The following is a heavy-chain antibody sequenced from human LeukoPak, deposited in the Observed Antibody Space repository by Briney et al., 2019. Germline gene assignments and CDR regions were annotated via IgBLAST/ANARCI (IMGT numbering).Heavy chain of an antibody. J-gene: IGHJ4*02. V-gene: IGHV3-23*01. D-gene: IGHD6-19*01. CDR3: AKLKQWQPQRYFFEY. CDR1: GFTFSSYA. CDR2: FSGTSTN. Sequence: GSLRLSCAASGFTFSSYAMSWVRQAPGKGLEWVSTFSGTSTNSYADAVKGRVTISRDNSKNTLYLQMNSLRAEDTAVHYCAKLKQWQPQRYFFEYWGQGALV.